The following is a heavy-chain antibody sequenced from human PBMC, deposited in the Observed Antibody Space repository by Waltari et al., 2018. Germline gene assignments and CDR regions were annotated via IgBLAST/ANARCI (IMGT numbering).Heavy chain of an antibody. Sequence: VQSGSEVKKPGASVKLSCKASGYTFILYYMHWVRQAPGQGLEWMGIINPTGGSTSYAQNFQGRVTMTRDTSTSTVYMDLSSLRSDDTAVYYCARGGRGWYDWFDPWGQGTLVTVSS. V-gene: IGHV1-46*01. CDR1: GYTFILYY. J-gene: IGHJ5*02. CDR3: ARGGRGWYDWFDP. CDR2: INPTGGST. D-gene: IGHD6-19*01.